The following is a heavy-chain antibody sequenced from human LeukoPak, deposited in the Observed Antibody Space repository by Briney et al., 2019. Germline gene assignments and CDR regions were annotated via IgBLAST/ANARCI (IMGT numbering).Heavy chain of an antibody. CDR2: IYSDGSST. CDR1: GFTFSSYW. J-gene: IGHJ5*02. V-gene: IGHV3-74*01. D-gene: IGHD4-11*01. CDR3: ARDTSPYSNSGDNWFDP. Sequence: GGSLRLSCAASGFTFSSYWMHWVRQAPGKGLVWVSRIYSDGSSTSYADSVKGRFTISRDNAKNTLYLQMNSQRAEDTAVYYCARDTSPYSNSGDNWFDPWGQGTLVTVSS.